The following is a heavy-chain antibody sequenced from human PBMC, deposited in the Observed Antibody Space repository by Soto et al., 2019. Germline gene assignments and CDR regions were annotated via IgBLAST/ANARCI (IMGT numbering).Heavy chain of an antibody. J-gene: IGHJ4*02. D-gene: IGHD2-21*01. Sequence: ELQLVESGGGLLQPGGSLRLSCAACGFTVTRNSMTWVRLAPGKGLECVSTFHTGGKTFYTDSVKGRFTVSRDASKNTGDLQLNTLSVEAPAVYSCATGGSKRGRAAIVAVVHVEFWGRGTVVTVSS. CDR3: ATGGSKRGRAAIVAVVHVEF. CDR1: GFTVTRNS. CDR2: FHTGGKT. V-gene: IGHV3-53*02.